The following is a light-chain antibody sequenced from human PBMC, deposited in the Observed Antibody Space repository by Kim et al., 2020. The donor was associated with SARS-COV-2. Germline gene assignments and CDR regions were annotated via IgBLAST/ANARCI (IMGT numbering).Light chain of an antibody. CDR2: TAS. Sequence: DIQLTQSPSFLSASVGDTVTITCRASQGIYNFLAWYQQKPGKRPNLLIHTASILQSGVPSRFSGSGFGTEFTLTISSLQSEDFATYYCQQSKGYPITFGQGTRLEIK. J-gene: IGKJ5*01. V-gene: IGKV1-9*01. CDR1: QGIYNF. CDR3: QQSKGYPIT.